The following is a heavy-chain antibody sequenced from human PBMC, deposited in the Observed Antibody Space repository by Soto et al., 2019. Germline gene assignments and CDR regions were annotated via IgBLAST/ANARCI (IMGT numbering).Heavy chain of an antibody. CDR2: VSHDGSTT. Sequence: PGWSLRLSCVASVVTFSRFSMHWARHAPGKGLDWVAVVSHDGSTTYYADSARGRFTISRDISKNTIYLEMNSLRPEDTAVYYCVRDGTNAHNDADYWGQGTPVHVSS. V-gene: IGHV3-30-3*01. D-gene: IGHD1-1*01. J-gene: IGHJ4*02. CDR3: VRDGTNAHNDADY. CDR1: VVTFSRFS.